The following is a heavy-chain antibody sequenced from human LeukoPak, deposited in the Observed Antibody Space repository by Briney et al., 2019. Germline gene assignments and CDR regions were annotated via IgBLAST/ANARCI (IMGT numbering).Heavy chain of an antibody. V-gene: IGHV4-59*12. D-gene: IGHD3-22*01. J-gene: IGHJ4*02. CDR1: GGSISSYY. CDR3: ASRRSYYYDSSGYTVAY. CDR2: IYYSGST. Sequence: SETLSLTCTVSGGSISSYYWSWIRQPPGKGLEWIGYIYYSGSTNYNPSLKSRVTISVDTSKNQFSLKLSSVTAADTAVYYCASRRSYYYDSSGYTVAYWGQGTLVTVSS.